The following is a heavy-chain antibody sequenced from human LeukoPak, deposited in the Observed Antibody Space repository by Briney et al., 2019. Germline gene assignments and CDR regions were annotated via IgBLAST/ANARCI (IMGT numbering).Heavy chain of an antibody. Sequence: ASVKVSCKASGGTFSSYAISWVRQAPGQGLEWMGGIIPIFGTANYAQKFQGRVTITADESTRPVYMELSSLRSEDTAVYYCAREFARVRGVIGPLNWFDPWGQGTLVTVSS. V-gene: IGHV1-69*13. J-gene: IGHJ5*02. CDR3: AREFARVRGVIGPLNWFDP. D-gene: IGHD3-10*01. CDR1: GGTFSSYA. CDR2: IIPIFGTA.